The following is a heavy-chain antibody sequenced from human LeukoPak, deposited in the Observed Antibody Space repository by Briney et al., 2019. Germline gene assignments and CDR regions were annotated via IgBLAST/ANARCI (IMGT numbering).Heavy chain of an antibody. CDR2: IYHSGST. D-gene: IGHD2-2*01. CDR1: GGPISSGGYY. Sequence: PSETLSLTCTVSGGPISSGGYYWSWIRQPPGKGLEWIGYIYHSGSTYYNPSLKSRVTISVDRSKNQFSLKLSSVTAADTAVYYCARDVGYCSSTSCFPLWGQGTMVTVSS. J-gene: IGHJ3*01. CDR3: ARDVGYCSSTSCFPL. V-gene: IGHV4-30-2*01.